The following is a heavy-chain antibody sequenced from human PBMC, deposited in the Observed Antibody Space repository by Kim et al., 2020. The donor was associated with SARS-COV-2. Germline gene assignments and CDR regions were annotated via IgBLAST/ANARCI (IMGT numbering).Heavy chain of an antibody. Sequence: YYAAAVRSQFTIYSDNDKHSLYLKMNRLRAQDKAVYYCARGPNYSPFDYWGQGTLVTVSS. CDR3: ARGPNYSPFDY. D-gene: IGHD4-4*01. J-gene: IGHJ4*02. V-gene: IGHV3-48*03.